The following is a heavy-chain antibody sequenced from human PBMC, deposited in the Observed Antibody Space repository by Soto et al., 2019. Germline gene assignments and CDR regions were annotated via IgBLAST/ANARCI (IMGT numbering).Heavy chain of an antibody. V-gene: IGHV3-23*01. CDR2: ISGSGGST. CDR1: XXXXSSYA. J-gene: IGHJ4*02. Sequence: EVQLLESGGGLVQPGGSLRLSXXXXXXXXSSYAMSWVRQAPGKGLEWVSAISGSGGSTYYADSVKGRFTISRDNSKNTLYLQMNSLRAEDTAVYYCAKGREYGDYWGQGTLVTVSS. D-gene: IGHD4-17*01. CDR3: AKGREYGDY.